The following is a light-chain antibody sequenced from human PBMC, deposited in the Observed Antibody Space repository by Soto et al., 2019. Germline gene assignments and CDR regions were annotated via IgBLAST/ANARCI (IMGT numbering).Light chain of an antibody. CDR1: QSVSSY. V-gene: IGKV3-11*01. J-gene: IGKJ1*01. Sequence: EIVLTQSPATLSLSPGERATLSCRASQSVSSYLAWYQQKPGQAPRLLIHDASNGATGIPARCSGTGSATDYTRTISSLETADFAVYYWQQRSNWPGTFGQGTKVDSK. CDR3: QQRSNWPGT. CDR2: DAS.